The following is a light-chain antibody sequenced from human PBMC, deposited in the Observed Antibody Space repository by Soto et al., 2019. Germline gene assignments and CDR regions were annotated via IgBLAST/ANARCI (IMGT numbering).Light chain of an antibody. CDR3: AVWDDNLNGVI. Sequence: AVVTQPPSTSGTPGQRGSISCSGSSSNVGINAVNWYQQFPGTAPKLLIHSNDQRPSGVPDRFSGSKSGTSASLAISGLQSEDEADYYCAVWDDNLNGVIFGGGTQLTVL. CDR1: SSNVGINA. CDR2: SND. V-gene: IGLV1-44*01. J-gene: IGLJ2*01.